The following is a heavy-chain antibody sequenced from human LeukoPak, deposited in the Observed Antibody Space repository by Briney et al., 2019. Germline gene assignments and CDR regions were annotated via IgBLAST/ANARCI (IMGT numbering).Heavy chain of an antibody. CDR3: ARAYCSSTSCRNWFDP. Sequence: SETLSLTCTVSGGSISSYYWSWIRQPPGKGLEWIGEINHSGSTNYNPSLKSRVTISVDTSKNQFSLKLSSVTAADTAVYYCARAYCSSTSCRNWFDPWGQGTLVTVSS. J-gene: IGHJ5*02. CDR2: INHSGST. D-gene: IGHD2-2*01. V-gene: IGHV4-34*01. CDR1: GGSISSYY.